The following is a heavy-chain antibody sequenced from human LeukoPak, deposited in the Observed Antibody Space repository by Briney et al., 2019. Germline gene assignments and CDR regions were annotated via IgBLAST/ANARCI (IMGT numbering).Heavy chain of an antibody. CDR1: GFTFSSYA. V-gene: IGHV3-23*01. CDR2: ISGSGSGT. J-gene: IGHJ4*02. D-gene: IGHD5-24*01. Sequence: GGPLRLSCAASGFTFSSYAMSWVRQAPGKGLEWVSLISGSGSGTHYADSVKGRFTISRDNSKNTLYLHMNTLRADDTAVYYCARSGTEDGYNIYFDHWGQGTLVTVSS. CDR3: ARSGTEDGYNIYFDH.